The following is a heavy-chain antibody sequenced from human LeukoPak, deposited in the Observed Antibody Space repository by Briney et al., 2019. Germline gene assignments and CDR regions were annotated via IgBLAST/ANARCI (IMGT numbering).Heavy chain of an antibody. D-gene: IGHD3-3*01. CDR2: INPNSGGT. CDR3: ARELDFWSGLDY. V-gene: IGHV1-2*02. CDR1: GYTFTGYY. Sequence: ASVKVSCKASGYTFTGYYMHWVRQAPGQGLEWMGWINPNSGGTNYAQKFQGRVTMTRDTSISTAYMELSRLRSDDTAVYYCARELDFWSGLDYWGQGTLVTVSS. J-gene: IGHJ4*02.